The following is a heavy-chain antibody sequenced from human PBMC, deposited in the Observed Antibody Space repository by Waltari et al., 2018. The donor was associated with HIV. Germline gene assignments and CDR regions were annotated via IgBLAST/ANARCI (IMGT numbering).Heavy chain of an antibody. CDR3: AKGGSHLTIFEAWFDS. CDR1: GVPFDASL. J-gene: IGHJ5*01. D-gene: IGHD3-3*01. Sequence: EVQLVEAGGGVVQPGRSLRLHCAAHGVPFDASLMHWVRQHPGKGLEWISGISWNSEITDYADSVKGRFTISRDNVKNLLYWQMNSLRPEDTALYYCAKGGSHLTIFEAWFDSWGQGTLVTVSS. CDR2: ISWNSEIT. V-gene: IGHV3-9*01.